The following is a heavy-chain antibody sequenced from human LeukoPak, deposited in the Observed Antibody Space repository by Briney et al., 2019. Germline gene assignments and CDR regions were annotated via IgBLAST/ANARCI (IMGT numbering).Heavy chain of an antibody. CDR3: AKSTLGGPRMDV. CDR1: GFTFSRYW. CDR2: INSDGNST. Sequence: GGSLRLSCAASGFTFSRYWMHWVRQAPGKGLVWVSRINSDGNSTTYADSVKGRFTISRDNAKNTLYLQMSSLRAEDTAVYHCAKSTLGGPRMDVWGKGTTVTVSS. D-gene: IGHD2-15*01. J-gene: IGHJ6*04. V-gene: IGHV3-74*03.